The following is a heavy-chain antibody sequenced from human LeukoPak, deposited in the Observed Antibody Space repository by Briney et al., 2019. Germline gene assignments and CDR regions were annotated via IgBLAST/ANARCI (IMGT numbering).Heavy chain of an antibody. J-gene: IGHJ4*02. V-gene: IGHV4-34*01. CDR1: GGSFSNYY. D-gene: IGHD3-10*01. CDR3: AREGSYLGSGSPPLDY. Sequence: SETLSLTCAVYGGSFSNYYWSWIRQAPGKGLQWIGEINHSGTSNYNPSLESRVTMSVDTSKSQISLKLHSVTAADTAVYYCAREGSYLGSGSPPLDYWGQETLVTVSS. CDR2: INHSGTS.